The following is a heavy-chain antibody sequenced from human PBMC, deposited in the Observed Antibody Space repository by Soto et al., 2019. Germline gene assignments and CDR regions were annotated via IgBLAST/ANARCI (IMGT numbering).Heavy chain of an antibody. J-gene: IGHJ6*03. CDR3: ARESRVYDILTGENYYYMDV. Sequence: ASVKVSCKASGYTFTGYYMHWVRQAPGQGLEWMGWINPNSGGTNYAQKFQGWVTMTRDTSISTAYMELSRLRSDDTAVYYCARESRVYDILTGENYYYMDVWGKGTTVTVSS. D-gene: IGHD3-9*01. CDR2: INPNSGGT. CDR1: GYTFTGYY. V-gene: IGHV1-2*04.